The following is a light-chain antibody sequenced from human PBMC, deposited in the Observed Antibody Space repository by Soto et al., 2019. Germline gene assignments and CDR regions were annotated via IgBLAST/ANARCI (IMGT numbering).Light chain of an antibody. V-gene: IGKV1-39*01. J-gene: IGKJ5*01. CDR2: AAS. Sequence: DIQMTQSPSSLSSSVGDRVTLTCRASQSIGKYLNWYQQKPGKAPKLLLYAASNLQSGVPSRFRGSGSGTDLTLTISSLQPEDFANYYCQQSYNSPPTTFGQGTRLEIK. CDR3: QQSYNSPPTT. CDR1: QSIGKY.